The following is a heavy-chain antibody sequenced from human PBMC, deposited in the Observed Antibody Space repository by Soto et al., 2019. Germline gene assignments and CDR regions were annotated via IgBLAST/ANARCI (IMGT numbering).Heavy chain of an antibody. CDR3: AKEVGVVPAALSMVDYYYGMDV. CDR1: GFTFSSYG. J-gene: IGHJ6*02. Sequence: PGGSLRLSCAASGFTFSSYGMHWVRQAPGKGLEWVAVISYDGSNKYYADSVKGRFTISRDKSKNTLYLQMNSLRAEDTAVYYCAKEVGVVPAALSMVDYYYGMDVWGQGTTGTVSS. D-gene: IGHD2-2*01. V-gene: IGHV3-30*18. CDR2: ISYDGSNK.